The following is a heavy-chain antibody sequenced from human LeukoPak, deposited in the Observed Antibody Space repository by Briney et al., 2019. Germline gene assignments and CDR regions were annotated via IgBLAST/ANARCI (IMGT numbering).Heavy chain of an antibody. CDR1: GGSISSYY. J-gene: IGHJ4*02. Sequence: SETLSLTCIVSGGSISSYYWSWIRQPPGKGLEWIGYIYYSGSTNYNPSLQSRVTISVDTSKNQFSLKLSSVTAADTAVYYCARATYSSGWGTSDYWGQGTLVTVSS. CDR3: ARATYSSGWGTSDY. V-gene: IGHV4-59*01. D-gene: IGHD6-19*01. CDR2: IYYSGST.